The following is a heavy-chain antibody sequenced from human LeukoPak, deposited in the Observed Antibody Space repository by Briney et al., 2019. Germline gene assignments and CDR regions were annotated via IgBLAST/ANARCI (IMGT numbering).Heavy chain of an antibody. J-gene: IGHJ3*02. CDR1: GYSFTTYW. V-gene: IGHV5-10-1*01. D-gene: IGHD3-22*01. Sequence: GESLKISCKGSGYSFTTYWISWVRQMPGEGLEWMGRIDPSDSYTNYSPSFQGHVTISVDKSISTAYLQWSSLKASDTAMYYCARQGGFYDNRGYNDAFDIWGQGTVVTVSS. CDR3: ARQGGFYDNRGYNDAFDI. CDR2: IDPSDSYT.